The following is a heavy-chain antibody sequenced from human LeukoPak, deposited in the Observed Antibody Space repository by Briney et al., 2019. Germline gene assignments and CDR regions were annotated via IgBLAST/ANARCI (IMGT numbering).Heavy chain of an antibody. J-gene: IGHJ4*02. CDR1: GFNFSTSA. V-gene: IGHV3-23*01. Sequence: PGGSLRLSCAASGFNFSTSAMSWVRQAPGKGLEWVSAISGSGGSTYYADSVKGRFTISRDNSKNTLYLQMNSLRAEDTAVYYCAKDLRTYSSSCLFDYWGQGTLVTVSS. CDR3: AKDLRTYSSSCLFDY. CDR2: ISGSGGST. D-gene: IGHD6-6*01.